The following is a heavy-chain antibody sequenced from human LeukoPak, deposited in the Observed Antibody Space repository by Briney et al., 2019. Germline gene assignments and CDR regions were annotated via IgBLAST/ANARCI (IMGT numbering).Heavy chain of an antibody. D-gene: IGHD2-2*01. CDR2: IYSGGST. CDR3: ARDGSPYCSSTSCYAH. J-gene: IGHJ4*02. V-gene: IGHV3-66*01. CDR1: GFTVSSNY. Sequence: PGGSLRLSCAASGFTVSSNYMSWVRQAPGKGLGWVSVIYSGGSTYYADSVKGRFTISRDNSKNTLYLQMNSLKAEDSAVYYCARDGSPYCSSTSCYAHWGQGTLVTVSS.